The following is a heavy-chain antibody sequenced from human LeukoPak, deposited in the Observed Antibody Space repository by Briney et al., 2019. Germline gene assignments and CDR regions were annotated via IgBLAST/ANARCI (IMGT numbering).Heavy chain of an antibody. D-gene: IGHD2-15*01. CDR2: INHSGST. J-gene: IGHJ6*02. Sequence: PSETLSLTCAVYGGSFSGYYWSWIRQPPGKGLEWIGEINHSGSTNYNPSLKSRVTISVGKSKNQFSLKLSSVTAADTAVYYCARIRAATQRRHGMDVWGQGTTVTVSS. CDR3: ARIRAATQRRHGMDV. CDR1: GGSFSGYY. V-gene: IGHV4-34*01.